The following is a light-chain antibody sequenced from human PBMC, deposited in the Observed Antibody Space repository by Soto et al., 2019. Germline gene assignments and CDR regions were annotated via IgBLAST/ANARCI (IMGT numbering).Light chain of an antibody. CDR2: GAS. CDR3: QQYSSTPIT. V-gene: IGKV3-20*01. CDR1: QSVSSSF. J-gene: IGKJ5*01. Sequence: EIVLTQSPGTLSLSPGERATLSCRASQSVSSSFLAWFQQKPGQAPRLLIYGASSRATGIPDSFSGSGSGTDFTLTISRLEPEDFAVYYCQQYSSTPITFGQGTRLEIK.